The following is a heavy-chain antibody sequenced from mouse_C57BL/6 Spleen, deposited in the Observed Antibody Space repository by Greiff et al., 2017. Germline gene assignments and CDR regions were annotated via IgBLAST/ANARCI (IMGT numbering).Heavy chain of an antibody. CDR1: GYTFTSYW. CDR2: IHPTSGST. D-gene: IGHD1-1*01. Sequence: QVQLQQPGAELVKPGASVKLSCKASGYTFTSYWMHWVKQRPGQGLEWIGMIHPTSGSTNYNQQFKSKATLTVDKSSSTAYMQLSSLTSEDSAVYYCARRDCVIATVVATGFDYWGQGATLTVSS. J-gene: IGHJ2*01. CDR3: ARRDCVIATVVATGFDY. V-gene: IGHV1-64*01.